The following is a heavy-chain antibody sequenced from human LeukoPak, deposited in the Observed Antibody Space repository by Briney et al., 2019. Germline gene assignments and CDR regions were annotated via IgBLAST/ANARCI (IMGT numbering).Heavy chain of an antibody. V-gene: IGHV3-23*01. D-gene: IGHD3-9*01. J-gene: IGHJ4*02. CDR2: VSGTSGNT. CDR3: AKDGIRYFDWLLGYFDY. CDR1: GFTFSSYA. Sequence: GGSLRLSCAASGFTFSSYAMSWVRQAPGKGLEWVSGVSGTSGNTFYADSVKGRFTISRDNSKNTLYLRMNSLRAEDTAVYYCAKDGIRYFDWLLGYFDYWGQGTLVTVSS.